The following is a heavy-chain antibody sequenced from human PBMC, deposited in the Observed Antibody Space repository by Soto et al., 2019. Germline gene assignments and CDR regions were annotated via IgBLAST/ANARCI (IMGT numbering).Heavy chain of an antibody. D-gene: IGHD2-2*01. Sequence: QVQLQESGPGLVRPSETLSLTCTVSGASITNSHWSWIRQSPGKGLEYIGYIFYTGGSNYNPSLESRVSMSVDTSKNQVFLTLSSVTAADTAVYYCARRVTAPPLHTGWLDPWGQGTLVIVSS. CDR2: IFYTGGS. J-gene: IGHJ5*02. CDR3: ARRVTAPPLHTGWLDP. CDR1: GASITNSH. V-gene: IGHV4-59*08.